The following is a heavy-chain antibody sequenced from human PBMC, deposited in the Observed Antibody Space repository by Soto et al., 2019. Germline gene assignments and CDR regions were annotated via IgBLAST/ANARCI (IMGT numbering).Heavy chain of an antibody. D-gene: IGHD2-2*03. Sequence: QVQLVESGGGVVQPGRSLRLSCAASGFTFSSYAMHWVRQAPGKGLEWVAVISYDGSNKYYADSVKGRFTISRDNSKNTLYLQTNSLRAEDTAVYYCARDGYCSGTSCDEWGWFDYWGQGTLVTVSS. CDR1: GFTFSSYA. V-gene: IGHV3-30-3*01. CDR2: ISYDGSNK. J-gene: IGHJ5*01. CDR3: ARDGYCSGTSCDEWGWFDY.